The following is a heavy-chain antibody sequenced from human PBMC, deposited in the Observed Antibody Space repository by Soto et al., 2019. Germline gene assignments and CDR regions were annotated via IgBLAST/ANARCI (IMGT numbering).Heavy chain of an antibody. CDR1: GGSISSYY. Sequence: QVQLQESGPGLVKPSETLSLTCTVSGGSISSYYWSWIRQPPGKGLEWIGYIYYSGSTNYNPSLKSRVTISVDTSKTQFSLKLSSVTAADTAVYYCASSSGWLGYYYYMDVWGKGTTVTVSS. CDR3: ASSSGWLGYYYYMDV. D-gene: IGHD6-19*01. CDR2: IYYSGST. V-gene: IGHV4-59*08. J-gene: IGHJ6*03.